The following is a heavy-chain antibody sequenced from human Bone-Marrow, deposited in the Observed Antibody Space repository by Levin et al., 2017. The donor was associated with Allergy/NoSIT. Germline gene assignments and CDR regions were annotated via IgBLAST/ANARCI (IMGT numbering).Heavy chain of an antibody. CDR2: IVPMFDTV. V-gene: IGHV1-69*06. CDR1: GGTFSRYP. J-gene: IGHJ6*02. D-gene: IGHD3-3*01. Sequence: WASVKVSCKASGGTFSRYPISWVRHVPGQGLEWMGRIVPMFDTVNYAQKFQGRVTMTAYKSTSTAYMELSSLRSEDTAVYYCSRDLRPADDTTPTITSFAGQDVWGQGTTVTVSS. CDR3: SRDLRPADDTTPTITSFAGQDV.